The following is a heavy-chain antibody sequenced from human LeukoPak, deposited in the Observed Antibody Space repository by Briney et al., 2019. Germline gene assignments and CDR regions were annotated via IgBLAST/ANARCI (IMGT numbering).Heavy chain of an antibody. D-gene: IGHD1-26*01. J-gene: IGHJ6*02. V-gene: IGHV4-31*03. Sequence: SETLSLTCTVSGGSISSGGYYWSWIRQHPGKGLEWIGYIYYSGSTYYNPSLKSRVTISVDTSKNQFSLKLSSVTAADTAVYYCASLNSAWRYYYYYGMDVWGQGTTVTVSS. CDR1: GGSISSGGYY. CDR3: ASLNSAWRYYYYYGMDV. CDR2: IYYSGST.